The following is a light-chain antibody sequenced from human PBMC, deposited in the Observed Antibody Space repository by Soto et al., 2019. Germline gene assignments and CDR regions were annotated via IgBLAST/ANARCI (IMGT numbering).Light chain of an antibody. J-gene: IGLJ3*02. CDR3: LLYFGSAQV. V-gene: IGLV7-43*01. CDR2: STS. CDR1: TGAVTSVSY. Sequence: QAVVTQEPSLTVSPGGTVTLTCASSTGAVTSVSYPNWVQQKPGQAPRALIYSTSNSHSWTPALFSGSLLGGKAALTLSGVQPEDEAVYFCLLYFGSAQVFGGGTKLTVL.